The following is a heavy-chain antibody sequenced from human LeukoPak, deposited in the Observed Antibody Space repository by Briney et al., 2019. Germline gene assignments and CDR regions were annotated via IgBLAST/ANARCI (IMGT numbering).Heavy chain of an antibody. D-gene: IGHD3-9*01. CDR1: GFTLSSYS. Sequence: GGSLGLSCAASGFTLSSYSMNWVRQAPGKGLEWVSSISSSSSYIYYADSVKGRFTISRDNARNSLYLQMNSLRAEDTAVYYCARVRGYDILTGYQNWFDPWGQGTLVTVSS. CDR3: ARVRGYDILTGYQNWFDP. CDR2: ISSSSSYI. J-gene: IGHJ5*02. V-gene: IGHV3-21*01.